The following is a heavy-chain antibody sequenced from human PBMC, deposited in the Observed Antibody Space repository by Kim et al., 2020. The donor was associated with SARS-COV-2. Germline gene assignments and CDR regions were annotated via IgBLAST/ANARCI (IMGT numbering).Heavy chain of an antibody. Sequence: GGSLRLSCAASAFTFSDFSMSWIRQAPGKGLEWLSNVSRSGDTTYYADSVKGRFTISRDNAKNSLYLQMNSLRAEDTALYYCARSDFSGTYYFSLWGQGTLVTVSS. V-gene: IGHV3-11*01. CDR3: ARSDFSGTYYFSL. CDR1: AFTFSDFS. CDR2: VSRSGDTT. J-gene: IGHJ4*02. D-gene: IGHD1-26*01.